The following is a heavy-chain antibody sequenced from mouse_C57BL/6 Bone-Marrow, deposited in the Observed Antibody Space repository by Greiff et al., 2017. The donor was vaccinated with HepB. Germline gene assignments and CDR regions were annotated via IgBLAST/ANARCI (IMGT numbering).Heavy chain of an antibody. CDR1: GFTFSSYG. D-gene: IGHD1-1*01. CDR2: ISSGGSYT. V-gene: IGHV5-6*02. Sequence: EVKLMESGGDLVKPGGSLKLSCAASGFTFSSYGMSWVRQTPDKRLEWVATISSGGSYTYYPDSVKGRFTISRDNAKNTLYLQMSSLKSEDTAMYYCARRYYGSIWGQGTLVTVSA. J-gene: IGHJ3*01. CDR3: ARRYYGSI.